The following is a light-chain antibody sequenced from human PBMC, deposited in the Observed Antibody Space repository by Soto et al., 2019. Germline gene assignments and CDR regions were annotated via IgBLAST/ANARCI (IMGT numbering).Light chain of an antibody. Sequence: DIQMTQFPSSLSASVGDRVTITCRASQNISNFLNWYQQKPGKAPNLLIYGASSLQSGDPSRFSGSRSGTDFTLTIANLQPEDFATYFCQQSYSTPYTFGQGTELEI. CDR1: QNISNF. CDR3: QQSYSTPYT. CDR2: GAS. V-gene: IGKV1-39*01. J-gene: IGKJ2*01.